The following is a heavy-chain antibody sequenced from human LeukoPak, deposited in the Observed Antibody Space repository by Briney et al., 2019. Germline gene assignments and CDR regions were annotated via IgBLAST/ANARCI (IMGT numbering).Heavy chain of an antibody. J-gene: IGHJ4*02. V-gene: IGHV3-30-3*01. D-gene: IGHD5-18*01. CDR3: ARDHGYSYGKPPDY. CDR1: GFTFSSYA. Sequence: PGGSLRLSCAASGFTFSSYAMHWVRQAPGKGLEWVAVISYDGSNKYYADSVKGRFTISRDNSKNTLYLQMNSLRAEDTAVYYCARDHGYSYGKPPDYWGQGTLVTVSS. CDR2: ISYDGSNK.